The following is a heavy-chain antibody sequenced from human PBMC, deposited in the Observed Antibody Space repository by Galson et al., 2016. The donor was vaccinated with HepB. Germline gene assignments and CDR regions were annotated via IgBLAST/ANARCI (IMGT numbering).Heavy chain of an antibody. CDR1: GFSFSYYA. CDR3: ANADALYYYYYGMEV. CDR2: ISYDGSNE. D-gene: IGHD3-16*01. J-gene: IGHJ6*01. Sequence: SLRLSCAASGFSFSYYAMHWVRQAPGKGLEWVAVISYDGSNEYYTDSVKGRFTISGDNSRYTLYLQLNSLRAEDTAVYYCANADALYYYYYGMEVWGQGTTVTVSS. V-gene: IGHV3-30-3*01.